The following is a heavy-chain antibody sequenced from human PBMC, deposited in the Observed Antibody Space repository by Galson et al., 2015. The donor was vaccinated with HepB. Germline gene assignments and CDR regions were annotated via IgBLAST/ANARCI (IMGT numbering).Heavy chain of an antibody. J-gene: IGHJ4*02. D-gene: IGHD3-9*01. Sequence: SLRLSCAASGFTLSNFAMSWVRQAPGKGLEWVSYISAGSTTIYYADSVKGRFTISRDTAKNSLYLQMNSLRAEDTAVYFCARPRPGYYFDYWGQGSLVTVSS. CDR3: ARPRPGYYFDY. CDR2: ISAGSTTI. CDR1: GFTLSNFA. V-gene: IGHV3-48*01.